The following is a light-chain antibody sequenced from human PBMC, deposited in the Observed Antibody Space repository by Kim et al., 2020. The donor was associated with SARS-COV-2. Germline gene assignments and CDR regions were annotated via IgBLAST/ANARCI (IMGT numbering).Light chain of an antibody. V-gene: IGKV3-20*01. Sequence: LSARDRVNLACRASQSVSNSYLAWHQQKPGQAPRLLIYDASSRATGIPDRFSGSGSGTDFTLTISRLEPEDFAVYYCQQYGDSPYTFGQGTKLEI. CDR1: QSVSNSY. CDR2: DAS. CDR3: QQYGDSPYT. J-gene: IGKJ2*01.